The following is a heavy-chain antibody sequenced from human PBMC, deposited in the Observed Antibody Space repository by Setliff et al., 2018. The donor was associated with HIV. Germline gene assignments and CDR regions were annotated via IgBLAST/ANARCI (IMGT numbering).Heavy chain of an antibody. D-gene: IGHD6-6*01. CDR1: GGSLSSGSHY. V-gene: IGHV4-61*09. CDR2: VYTSGTT. J-gene: IGHJ5*02. CDR3: ARVSRGGSSPGWFDP. Sequence: PSETLSLTCSVSGGSLSSGSHYCTWLRQAAGKGLEWIGHVYTSGTTNYNPSLESRVTISVDTSKNQFSLKLSSVTAADTAVYYCARVSRGGSSPGWFDPWGQGTLVTVSS.